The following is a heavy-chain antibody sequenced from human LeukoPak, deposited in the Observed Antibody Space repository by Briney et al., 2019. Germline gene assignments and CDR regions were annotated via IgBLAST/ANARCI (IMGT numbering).Heavy chain of an antibody. J-gene: IGHJ4*02. CDR3: ARSGGYCSGGRCYNFDS. CDR1: GVFISSGGFY. Sequence: SETLSLTCSVSGVFISSGGFYWNWIRQPPGKGLEWIGYIDSETTHYNPSLKSRVTISVDRSKNQFSLRLASVTAADTAVFYCARSGGYCSGGRCYNFDSWGQGTLVTVSS. D-gene: IGHD2-15*01. CDR2: IDSETT. V-gene: IGHV4-30-2*01.